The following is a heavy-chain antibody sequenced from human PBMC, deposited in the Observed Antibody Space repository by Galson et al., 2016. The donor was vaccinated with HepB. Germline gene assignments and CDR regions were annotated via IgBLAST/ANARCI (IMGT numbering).Heavy chain of an antibody. D-gene: IGHD6-19*01. CDR2: TSSGSKTT. Sequence: SLRLSCAASGFIFRDYSMNWVRQAPGKGLEWVSYTSSGSKTTYYADSVKGRFTISRDNAKDSLYLQMNSLRVEDTAVYYCARGEYSSGWGTDYWGQGPLVTVSS. V-gene: IGHV3-48*01. CDR1: GFIFRDYS. CDR3: ARGEYSSGWGTDY. J-gene: IGHJ4*02.